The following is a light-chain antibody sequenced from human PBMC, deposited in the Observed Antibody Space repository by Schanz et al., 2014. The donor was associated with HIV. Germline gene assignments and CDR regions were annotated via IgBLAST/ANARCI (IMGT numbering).Light chain of an antibody. CDR1: QSIGNS. Sequence: IQMTQSPATLYASVGDRVTITCRTSQSIGNSLAWLQQKPGRAPKVLIYKASTLESGVPSTFRGSGSGTDFTLTISSLQPDDFATYFCLQYDSDSWTFGQGTKLDIQ. CDR3: LQYDSDSWT. CDR2: KAS. J-gene: IGKJ2*02. V-gene: IGKV1-5*03.